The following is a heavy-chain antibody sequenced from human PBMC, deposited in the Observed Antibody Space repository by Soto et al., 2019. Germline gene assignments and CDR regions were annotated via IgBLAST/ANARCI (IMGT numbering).Heavy chain of an antibody. D-gene: IGHD3-10*01. CDR2: IFHSGST. J-gene: IGHJ2*01. Sequence: QVQLQESGPGLVKPSQTLSLTCTVSGGSISSGDYYWNWIRQPPGKGLEWIGYIFHSGSTYHKPSLKSRVTISVDTSKNQFSLHLGSVTAADTAVYYCAREDGSGRSHRGYFDLWGRGTLVTVSS. CDR3: AREDGSGRSHRGYFDL. CDR1: GGSISSGDYY. V-gene: IGHV4-30-4*01.